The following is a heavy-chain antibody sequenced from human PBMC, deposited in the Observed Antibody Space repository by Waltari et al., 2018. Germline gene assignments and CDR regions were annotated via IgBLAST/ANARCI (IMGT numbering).Heavy chain of an antibody. CDR2: IKQDGSEK. J-gene: IGHJ4*02. CDR1: GFTFTNHG. D-gene: IGHD2-21*02. CDR3: ARGVTTVEY. V-gene: IGHV3-7*04. Sequence: EVQLVESGGGLVQPGGSLRLSCSGSGFTFTNHGMSWVRQAQGKGPEWVASIKQDGSEKYYVDSMKGRFTISRDNAKNSLSLQMDSLRAEDTAVYFCARGVTTVEYWGQGTLVTVSS.